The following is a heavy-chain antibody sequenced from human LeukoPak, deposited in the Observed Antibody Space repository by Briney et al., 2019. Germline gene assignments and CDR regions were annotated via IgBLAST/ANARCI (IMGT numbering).Heavy chain of an antibody. D-gene: IGHD3-3*01. CDR3: AAEHYDFWSGYYRDY. Sequence: ASVKVSCKASGYTFTGYYMHWVRQAPGQGLEWMGWINPNSGGTNYAQKFQGRVTMTRDTSISTAYMEQSRLRSDDTAVYYCAAEHYDFWSGYYRDYWGQGTLVTVSS. CDR2: INPNSGGT. J-gene: IGHJ4*02. V-gene: IGHV1-2*02. CDR1: GYTFTGYY.